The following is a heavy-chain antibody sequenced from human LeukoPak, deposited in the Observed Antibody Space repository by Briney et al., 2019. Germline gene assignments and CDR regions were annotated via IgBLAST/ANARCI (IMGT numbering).Heavy chain of an antibody. D-gene: IGHD2-15*01. Sequence: GRSLRLSCAASGFTFSSYGMHWVRQAPGKGLEWVAVISYDGSNKYYADSVKGRFTISRDNSKNTLYLQMNSLRAEDTAVYYCAKAGVTLPQSAEYFQHWGQGTLVTVSS. CDR3: AKAGVTLPQSAEYFQH. CDR2: ISYDGSNK. V-gene: IGHV3-30*18. J-gene: IGHJ1*01. CDR1: GFTFSSYG.